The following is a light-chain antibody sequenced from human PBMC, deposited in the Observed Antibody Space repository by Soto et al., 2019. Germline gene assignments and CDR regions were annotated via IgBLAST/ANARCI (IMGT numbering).Light chain of an antibody. Sequence: DIQMNQSPSSVSGSXGDRVTICCRARLSIRRCVNWYQQKPGSAPKGXXYAASSLQGGAPPRFSGSGSATAFTPPISSLQPEDFATYYRQQSYSTPRAFGQGTKVDIK. CDR2: AAS. CDR1: LSIRRC. J-gene: IGKJ1*01. V-gene: IGKV1-39*01. CDR3: QQSYSTPRA.